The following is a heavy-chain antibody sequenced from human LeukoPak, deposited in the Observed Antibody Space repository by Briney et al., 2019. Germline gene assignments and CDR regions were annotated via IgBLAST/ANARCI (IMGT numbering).Heavy chain of an antibody. CDR2: INPKRGGT. Sequence: ASVKVSCKASGYIFNDYYIHWVRQAPGQGLEWMGWINPKRGGTKYVQKFQGRVTMTSDTSMSTVYMEMSRLRSDDTAVYYCARDGYYGSGSYGLFIGWGQGTLVTVSS. J-gene: IGHJ4*02. CDR3: ARDGYYGSGSYGLFIG. D-gene: IGHD3-10*01. CDR1: GYIFNDYY. V-gene: IGHV1-2*02.